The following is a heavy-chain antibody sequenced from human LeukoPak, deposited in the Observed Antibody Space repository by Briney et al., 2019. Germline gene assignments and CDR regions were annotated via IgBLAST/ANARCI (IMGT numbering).Heavy chain of an antibody. Sequence: SQTLSLTCAISGDSVSSNGAAWNWIRQSPSRGLEWLGGTYYRSKWYNDYAVSVKSRITINPDTSKNQFSLQLNSVTPEDTAVYYCARGGQGDGYSADEAFDFWGQGTMVTVSS. J-gene: IGHJ3*01. D-gene: IGHD5-24*01. CDR2: TYYRSKWYN. CDR1: GDSVSSNGAA. CDR3: ARGGQGDGYSADEAFDF. V-gene: IGHV6-1*01.